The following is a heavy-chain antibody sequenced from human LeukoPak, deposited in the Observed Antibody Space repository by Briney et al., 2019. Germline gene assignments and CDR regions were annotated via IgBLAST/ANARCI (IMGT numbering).Heavy chain of an antibody. CDR3: AKDGGRGVYYYYGMDV. D-gene: IGHD4-23*01. CDR2: ISWDGGST. J-gene: IGHJ6*02. Sequence: GGSLRLSCAASGFTFDDYTMHWVRQAPGKGLEWVSVISWDGGSTYYADSVKGRFTISRDNSKNSLYLQMNSLRTEDTALYYCAKDGGRGVYYYYGMDVWGQGTTVTVSS. V-gene: IGHV3-43*01. CDR1: GFTFDDYT.